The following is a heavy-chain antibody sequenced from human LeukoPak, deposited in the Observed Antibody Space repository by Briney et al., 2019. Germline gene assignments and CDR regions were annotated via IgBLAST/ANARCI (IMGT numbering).Heavy chain of an antibody. J-gene: IGHJ4*02. CDR3: AKELRGYSYGEH. D-gene: IGHD5-18*01. V-gene: IGHV3-30*18. CDR2: VSYDGSKK. Sequence: GGSLRLSCAASGFTFNNYGMHWVRQAPGKGLEWVAVVSYDGSKKFYGDSVKGRFTISRGNSKNTLSLQMNSLRVEDTAVYYCAKELRGYSYGEHWGQGTPVTVSS. CDR1: GFTFNNYG.